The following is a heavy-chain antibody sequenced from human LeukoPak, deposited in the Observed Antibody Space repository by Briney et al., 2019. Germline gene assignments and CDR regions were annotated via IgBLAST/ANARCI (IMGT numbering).Heavy chain of an antibody. V-gene: IGHV1-2*02. J-gene: IGHJ4*02. D-gene: IGHD3-22*01. CDR1: RYTFTGYY. Sequence: ASVKVSCKASRYTFTGYYMHWVRQAPGQGLGWMGWINPNSGGTNYAQKVQGRGTMTRDTSISTAYMELSRLRSEDTAVYYCARTYYYDGSGYNYWGQGTLVTVSS. CDR3: ARTYYYDGSGYNY. CDR2: INPNSGGT.